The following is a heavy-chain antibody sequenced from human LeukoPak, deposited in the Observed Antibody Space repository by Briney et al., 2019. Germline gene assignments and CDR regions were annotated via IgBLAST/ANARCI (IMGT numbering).Heavy chain of an antibody. CDR1: GYIFTGYY. CDR3: ATSGGTGYYAVS. CDR2: INPNSGDT. Sequence: GASVKVSCKASGYIFTGYYMLWVRQAPGHGLEWMGWINPNSGDTNFAQKFQGRVTMTSDTSISTAYMELSRLSSDDTAVYYCATSGGTGYYAVSWGQGTLVTVSS. D-gene: IGHD3-9*01. J-gene: IGHJ4*02. V-gene: IGHV1-2*02.